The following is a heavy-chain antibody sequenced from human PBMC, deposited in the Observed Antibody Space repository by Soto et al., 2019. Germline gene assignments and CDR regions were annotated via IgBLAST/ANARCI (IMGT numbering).Heavy chain of an antibody. Sequence: QVQLQESGPGLVKPSETLSLTCSVSGGYISNYYWSWIRQPPGKGLEWIGYVYYIANTDYNPSPTSRVTISVDTSKNQFSLRLNSVSSADTDLYFCVRPSNGGPRDCYFDLWGRGALVTVSS. CDR1: GGYISNYY. J-gene: IGHJ2*01. D-gene: IGHD4-4*01. CDR2: VYYIANT. V-gene: IGHV4-59*01. CDR3: VRPSNGGPRDCYFDL.